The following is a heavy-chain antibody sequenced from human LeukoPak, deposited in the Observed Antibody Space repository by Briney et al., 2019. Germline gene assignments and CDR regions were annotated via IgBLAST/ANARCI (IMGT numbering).Heavy chain of an antibody. Sequence: GGSLRLSCAASGFTFSDYYMSWIRQAPGKGLEWVSYISSSGSTISYADSVKGRFTISRDNAKNSLYLQMNSLRAEDTAVYYCARAYIYGYYYFDYWGQGTLVTVSS. D-gene: IGHD5-18*01. J-gene: IGHJ4*02. CDR3: ARAYIYGYYYFDY. CDR2: ISSSGSTI. V-gene: IGHV3-11*01. CDR1: GFTFSDYY.